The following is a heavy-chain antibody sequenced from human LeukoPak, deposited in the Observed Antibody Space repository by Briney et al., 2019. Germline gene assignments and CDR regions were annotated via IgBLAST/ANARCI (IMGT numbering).Heavy chain of an antibody. J-gene: IGHJ5*02. Sequence: GGSLRLSCAASGYTVSNNDHSWVRRAPGKGLEWISFIKHDGDTRYSDSVKGRFAVSRGNAKNSLYLEMNNLRVDDTAVYYCSRDRCTSTSCYNWFDPRGQGTQVTVSS. V-gene: IGHV3-66*01. CDR1: GYTVSNND. CDR3: SRDRCTSTSCYNWFDP. CDR2: IKHDGDT. D-gene: IGHD2-2*01.